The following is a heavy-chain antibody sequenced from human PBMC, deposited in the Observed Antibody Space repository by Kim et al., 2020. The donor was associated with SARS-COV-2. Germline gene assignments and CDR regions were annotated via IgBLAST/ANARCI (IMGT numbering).Heavy chain of an antibody. CDR2: ISSSSSYI. Sequence: GGSLRLSCAASGFTFSSYSMNWVRQAPGKGLEWVSSISSSSSYIYYEDSVKGRFTISRDNAKNSLYLQMNSLRAEDTAVYYCAREVDIVATLVDYWGRGTLVTVSS. V-gene: IGHV3-21*01. J-gene: IGHJ4*02. CDR1: GFTFSSYS. D-gene: IGHD5-12*01. CDR3: AREVDIVATLVDY.